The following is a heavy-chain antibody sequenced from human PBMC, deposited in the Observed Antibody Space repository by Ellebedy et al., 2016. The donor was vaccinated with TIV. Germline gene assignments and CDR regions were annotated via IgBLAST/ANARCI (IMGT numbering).Heavy chain of an antibody. CDR1: GFTFDNFA. V-gene: IGHV3-23*01. D-gene: IGHD6-19*01. CDR3: ARDRINGIAVTSPGAYYFDY. CDR2: ITGGGDRT. Sequence: GESLKISCATSGFTFDNFAMRWFRQAPEKGLEWVSAITGGGDRTFYADSVKGRFTVSRDTSKNTLYLQMNSLRAEDTAVYYCARDRINGIAVTSPGAYYFDYWGQGTLVTVSS. J-gene: IGHJ4*02.